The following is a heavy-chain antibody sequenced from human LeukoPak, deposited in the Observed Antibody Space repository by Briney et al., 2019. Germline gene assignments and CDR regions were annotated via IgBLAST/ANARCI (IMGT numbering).Heavy chain of an antibody. Sequence: PSETLSLTCTVPGGSISSYYWSWLRQPPGKGLEWIGYIYYSGSTNYNPSLTSRVTISVDTSKNQFSLKLSSVTAADTAVYYCARHRIVGATNAFDIWGQGTMVTVSS. D-gene: IGHD1-26*01. CDR3: ARHRIVGATNAFDI. CDR2: IYYSGST. J-gene: IGHJ3*02. CDR1: GGSISSYY. V-gene: IGHV4-59*08.